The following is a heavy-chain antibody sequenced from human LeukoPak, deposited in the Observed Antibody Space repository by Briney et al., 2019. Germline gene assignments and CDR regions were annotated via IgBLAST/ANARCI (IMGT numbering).Heavy chain of an antibody. Sequence: SGTLSLTCAVYGGSFSGYYWSWIRQPPGKGLGWIGEINHSGSTNYNPSLKSRVTISVDTSKNQFSLKLSSVTAADTAVYYCARVRTVGATPDYWGQGTLVTVSS. D-gene: IGHD1-26*01. CDR2: INHSGST. CDR1: GGSFSGYY. J-gene: IGHJ4*02. V-gene: IGHV4-34*01. CDR3: ARVRTVGATPDY.